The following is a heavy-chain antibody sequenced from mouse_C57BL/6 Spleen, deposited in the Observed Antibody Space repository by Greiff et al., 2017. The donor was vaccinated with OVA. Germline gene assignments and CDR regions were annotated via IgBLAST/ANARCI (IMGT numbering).Heavy chain of an antibody. J-gene: IGHJ2*01. CDR3: ARKAYYSNYIDY. V-gene: IGHV1-55*01. CDR2: IYPGSGST. CDR1: GYTFTSYW. D-gene: IGHD2-5*01. Sequence: QVHVKQPGAELVKPGASVKMSCKASGYTFTSYWITWVKQRPGQGLEWIGDIYPGSGSTNYNEKFKSKATLTVDTSSSTAYMQLSSLTSEDSAVYYCARKAYYSNYIDYWGQGTTLTVSS.